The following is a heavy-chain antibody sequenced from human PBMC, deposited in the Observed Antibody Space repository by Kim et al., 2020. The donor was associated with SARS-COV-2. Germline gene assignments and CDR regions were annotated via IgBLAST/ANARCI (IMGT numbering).Heavy chain of an antibody. CDR1: GFTFSSYA. J-gene: IGHJ4*02. CDR2: ISYDGSNK. CDR3: ARDPAWFGEYGPFDY. Sequence: GWSLRLSCAASGFTFSSYAMHWVRQAPGKGLEWVAVISYDGSNKYYADSVKGRFTISRDNSKNTLYLQMNSLRAEDTAVYYCARDPAWFGEYGPFDYWGQGTLFTVSS. V-gene: IGHV3-30*04. D-gene: IGHD3-10*01.